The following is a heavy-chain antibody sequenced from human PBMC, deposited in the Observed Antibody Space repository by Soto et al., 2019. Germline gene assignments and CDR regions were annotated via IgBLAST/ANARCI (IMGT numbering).Heavy chain of an antibody. V-gene: IGHV1-18*01. Sequence: GPEVKKPGASVKVSCKAAGYTFTNYGITWVRQAPGQGLEWMGWIITYSGNTNYAQKLQDRVSLTADTSTSTAYMELRSLRSDDTAVYYWARIPGYSTTWYYAFDIWGQGTLVTVSS. CDR2: IITYSGNT. CDR1: GYTFTNYG. CDR3: ARIPGYSTTWYYAFDI. J-gene: IGHJ3*02. D-gene: IGHD6-13*01.